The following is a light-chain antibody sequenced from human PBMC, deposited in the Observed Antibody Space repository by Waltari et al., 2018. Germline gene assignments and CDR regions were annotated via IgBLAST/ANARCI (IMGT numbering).Light chain of an antibody. J-gene: IGLJ3*02. CDR3: CSYAGSYTWV. CDR1: SSDVGNYNL. Sequence: QSALTQPASVSGSPGQSITISCTGTSSDVGNYNLVSSYQQYPGKAPKVMIYDDNRRPSWVSDRFSGSKSGNTASLTISGVQAEDEADYYCCSYAGSYTWVFGGGTKLTVL. CDR2: DDN. V-gene: IGLV2-23*01.